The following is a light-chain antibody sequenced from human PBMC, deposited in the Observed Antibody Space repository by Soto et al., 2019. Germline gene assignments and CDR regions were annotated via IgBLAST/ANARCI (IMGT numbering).Light chain of an antibody. CDR3: ISYTSDDVRYV. Sequence: QSALTQPPSASGSPGQSVTISCTGTSSDVGKYDYVSWFQHHPGKAPKLIIYEVSKRPSGVPDRFSGSKSGNTASLTISGLQSEDEADYYCISYTSDDVRYVFGTGTKLTVL. CDR2: EVS. J-gene: IGLJ1*01. CDR1: SSDVGKYDY. V-gene: IGLV2-8*01.